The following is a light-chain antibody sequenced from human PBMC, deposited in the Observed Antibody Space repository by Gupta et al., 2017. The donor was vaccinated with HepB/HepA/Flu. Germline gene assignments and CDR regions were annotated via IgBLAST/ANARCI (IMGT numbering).Light chain of an antibody. CDR3: QQYGRLIT. CDR2: GAS. J-gene: IGKJ5*01. CDR1: QSVRSSD. V-gene: IGKV3-20*01. Sequence: EIVLTQSPGTLSLSPGERATLSCRASQSVRSSDFAWYQQKPGQAPRLLIYGASSRASGIPDRLSGSGSGTEFTLTISRLEPGDSAVYYCQQYGRLITFGQGTRLEIK.